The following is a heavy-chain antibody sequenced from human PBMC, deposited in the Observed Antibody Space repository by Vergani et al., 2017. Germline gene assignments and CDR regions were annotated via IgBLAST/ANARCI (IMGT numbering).Heavy chain of an antibody. V-gene: IGHV4-34*01. CDR1: GGSFSGYY. Sequence: QVQLQQWGAGLLKPSETLSLTCAVYGGSFSGYYWSWIRQPPGKGLEWIGEINHSGSTNYNTSLKSRVTISVDTSKNQFPLKLRSVTAADTAVYYRARGFQPARYCYYYGMDVWGQGTTVTVSS. J-gene: IGHJ6*02. CDR3: ARGFQPARYCYYYGMDV. CDR2: INHSGST.